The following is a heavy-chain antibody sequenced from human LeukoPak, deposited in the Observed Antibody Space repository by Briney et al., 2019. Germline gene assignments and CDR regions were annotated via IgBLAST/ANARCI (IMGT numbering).Heavy chain of an antibody. D-gene: IGHD3-16*01. V-gene: IGHV3-48*01. J-gene: IGHJ4*02. CDR1: GFTFSTYS. CDR3: ARDPPSGGFDS. CDR2: ISTSSSTI. Sequence: GGSLRLSCAASGFTFSTYSMNWVRQAPGKGLEWIPYISTSSSTIYYADSVKGRFTISRDDAKNSLYLQMNSLRAEDTAVYYCARDPPSGGFDSWGQGTLVTVSS.